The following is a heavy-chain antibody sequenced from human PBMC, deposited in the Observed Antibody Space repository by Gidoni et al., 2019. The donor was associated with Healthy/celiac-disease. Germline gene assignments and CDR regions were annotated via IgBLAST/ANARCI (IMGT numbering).Heavy chain of an antibody. CDR3: AKDVYYYDSSGYYY. CDR2: ISGSGGST. D-gene: IGHD3-22*01. V-gene: IGHV3-23*01. Sequence: EVQLLESGGGLVQPGGSLRLSCAASGFTFSGYAMSWVRQAPGKGLEWVSAISGSGGSTYYADSVKGRFTISRDNSKNTLYLQMNSLRAEDTAVYYCAKDVYYYDSSGYYYWGQGTLVTVSS. J-gene: IGHJ4*02. CDR1: GFTFSGYA.